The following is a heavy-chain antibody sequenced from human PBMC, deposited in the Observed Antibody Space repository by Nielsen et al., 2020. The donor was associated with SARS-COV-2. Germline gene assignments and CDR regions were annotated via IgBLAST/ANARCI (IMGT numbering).Heavy chain of an antibody. CDR2: ISSSSSYI. Sequence: GESLKISCAASGFTFSDYYMSWIRQAPGKGLEWVSYISSSSSYIYYADSVKGRFTISRDNAKNSLYLQMNSLRAEDTAVYYCARDFGRIFGVVYTTTMDVWGQGTTVTVSS. J-gene: IGHJ6*02. V-gene: IGHV3-11*06. D-gene: IGHD3-3*02. CDR3: ARDFGRIFGVVYTTTMDV. CDR1: GFTFSDYY.